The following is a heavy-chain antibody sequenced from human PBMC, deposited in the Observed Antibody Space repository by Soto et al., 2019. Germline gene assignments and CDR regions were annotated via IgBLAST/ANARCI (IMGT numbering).Heavy chain of an antibody. Sequence: QVQLVQSGAEVKKPGSSVKVSCKASGGTFSSYTISWVRQAPGQGLEWMGRIIPILGIANYAQKFQGRVTVPADKATRTAYMELSSLRSEDTAVHYCARGVDQESWGQGTLVTVSS. J-gene: IGHJ4*02. CDR2: IIPILGIA. CDR3: ARGVDQES. CDR1: GGTFSSYT. V-gene: IGHV1-69*02. D-gene: IGHD5-12*01.